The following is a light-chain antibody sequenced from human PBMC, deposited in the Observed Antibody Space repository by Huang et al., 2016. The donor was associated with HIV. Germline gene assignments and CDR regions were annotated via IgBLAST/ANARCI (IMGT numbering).Light chain of an antibody. Sequence: EIVMTQSPAILSVSPGDRATLSCRASQSISSNLAWYPQKPGRAPRLLIYGASTRANGIPPRFSGSGSGTDFTLTVNSLQSEDFALYYCQQYNDWPRTFGQGTKVEIK. J-gene: IGKJ1*01. V-gene: IGKV3-15*01. CDR2: GAS. CDR1: QSISSN. CDR3: QQYNDWPRT.